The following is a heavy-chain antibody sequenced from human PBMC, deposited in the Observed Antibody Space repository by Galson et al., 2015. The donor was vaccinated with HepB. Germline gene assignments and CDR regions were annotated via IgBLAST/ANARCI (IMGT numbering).Heavy chain of an antibody. Sequence: ETLSLTCAVSGGSISSSNWWSWVRQPPGKGLEWIGEIYHSGSTNYNPSLKNRVTISVDKSKNQFSLKLSSVTAADTAVYYCARAPDCTNGVCYGNWFDPWGQGTLVTVSS. CDR1: GGSISSSNW. V-gene: IGHV4-4*02. D-gene: IGHD2-8*01. CDR3: ARAPDCTNGVCYGNWFDP. J-gene: IGHJ5*02. CDR2: IYHSGST.